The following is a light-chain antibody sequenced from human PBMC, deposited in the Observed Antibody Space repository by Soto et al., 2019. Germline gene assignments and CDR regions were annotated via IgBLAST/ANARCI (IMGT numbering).Light chain of an antibody. CDR3: QPSYSTPMYT. J-gene: IGKJ2*01. Sequence: DIQMTQSPSSLSASVGDSVTITCRASQSISSYLNWYQQKPGKAPNLLIYAASSLESGVPTRFSGSGSGTDFTLTISSVQPEDCATYYCQPSYSTPMYTFGQGTKLEIK. CDR2: AAS. V-gene: IGKV1-39*01. CDR1: QSISSY.